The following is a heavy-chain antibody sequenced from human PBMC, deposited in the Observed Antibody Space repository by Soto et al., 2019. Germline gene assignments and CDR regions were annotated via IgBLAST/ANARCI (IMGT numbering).Heavy chain of an antibody. J-gene: IGHJ4*02. CDR3: ARDRAAVASTFDY. CDR1: GYFMTNGNY. Sequence: SETLSLTCAVSGYFMTNGNYWGWIRQSPGKGLEWIGSIYYTGRTYYNPSLKSRVTMSVDTSKNQFSLKLTSVTAADTAVYYCARDRAAVASTFDYWGPGTLVTGSS. V-gene: IGHV4-38-2*02. D-gene: IGHD6-13*01. CDR2: IYYTGRT.